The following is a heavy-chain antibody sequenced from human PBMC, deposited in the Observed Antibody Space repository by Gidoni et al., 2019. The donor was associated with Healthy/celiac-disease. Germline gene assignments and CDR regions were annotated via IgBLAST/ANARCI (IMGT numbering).Heavy chain of an antibody. D-gene: IGHD3-22*01. J-gene: IGHJ4*02. Sequence: EVQLVETGGGLIQPGGSLRLSCAASGFTVSSYYMSWVRQAPGKGLEWVSVIYSGGSTYYADSVKGRFTISRDNSKNTLYLQMNSLRAEDTAVYYCASPALKYYYDSSGYYPLDYWGQGTLVTVSS. CDR1: GFTVSSYY. CDR3: ASPALKYYYDSSGYYPLDY. V-gene: IGHV3-53*02. CDR2: IYSGGST.